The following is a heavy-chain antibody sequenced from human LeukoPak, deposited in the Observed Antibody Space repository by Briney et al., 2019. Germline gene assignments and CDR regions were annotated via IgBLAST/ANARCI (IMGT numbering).Heavy chain of an antibody. Sequence: GGSLRLSCAASGFTFSSYWMNWVRQAPGKGLEWVANMKQDGSEKYYVDSVEGRFTISRDNAKNSLYLQMNSLRAEDTAVYYCARPVGYSYDPFDYWGQGTLVTVSS. CDR2: MKQDGSEK. V-gene: IGHV3-7*01. D-gene: IGHD5-18*01. CDR3: ARPVGYSYDPFDY. CDR1: GFTFSSYW. J-gene: IGHJ4*02.